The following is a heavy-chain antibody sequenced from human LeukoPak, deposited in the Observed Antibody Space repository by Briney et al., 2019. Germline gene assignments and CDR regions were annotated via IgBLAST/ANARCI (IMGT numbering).Heavy chain of an antibody. CDR2: IYYSGST. CDR1: GGSISSYY. Sequence: SETLSLTCTVSGGSISSYYWSWIRQPPGKGLEWIGYIYYSGSTNYNPSLKSRVTMSVDTSKKQFSLKLRSVTAADTAVYYCARDIGTPYYYDSSGYYSGWFDPWGQGILVTVSS. CDR3: ARDIGTPYYYDSSGYYSGWFDP. V-gene: IGHV4-59*01. J-gene: IGHJ5*02. D-gene: IGHD3-22*01.